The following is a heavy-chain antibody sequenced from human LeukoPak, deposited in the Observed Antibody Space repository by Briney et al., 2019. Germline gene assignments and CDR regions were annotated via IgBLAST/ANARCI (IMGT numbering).Heavy chain of an antibody. CDR3: AGTYSGSYPAFDY. CDR1: GGSISSYY. J-gene: IGHJ4*02. CDR2: IYTSGST. Sequence: IPSETLSLTCTVSGGSISSYYWSWIRQPPGKGLEWIGYIYTSGSTNYNPSLKSRVTISVDTSKNQFSLKLSSVTAADTAVYYCAGTYSGSYPAFDYWGQGTLVTVPS. V-gene: IGHV4-4*09. D-gene: IGHD1-26*01.